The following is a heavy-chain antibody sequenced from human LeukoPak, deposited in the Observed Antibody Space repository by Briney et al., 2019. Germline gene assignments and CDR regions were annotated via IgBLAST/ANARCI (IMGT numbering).Heavy chain of an antibody. J-gene: IGHJ4*02. CDR1: GFTFSSYG. V-gene: IGHV3-33*01. D-gene: IGHD4-17*01. CDR3: ATIYARYYFDY. CDR2: IWYGGSNK. Sequence: GGSLRLSCAASGFTFSSYGMHWVRQAPGKGLEWVAVIWYGGSNKYYADSVKGQFTISRDNSKNTLYLQMNSLRAEDTAIYYCATIYARYYFDYWGQGTLVTVSS.